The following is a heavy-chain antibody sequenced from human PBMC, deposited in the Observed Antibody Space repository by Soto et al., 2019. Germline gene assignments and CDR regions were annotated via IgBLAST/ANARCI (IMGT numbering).Heavy chain of an antibody. CDR3: ARGAGGNFYFDY. J-gene: IGHJ4*02. Sequence: SETLSLTCTVSGGSINRGGYYWTWIRQHPGKGLEWIGSVYYSGSTNYNPSPKSRLTISVDTSKNQFSLRLSSVSAADTAVYYCARGAGGNFYFDYWGQGTLVTVSS. D-gene: IGHD2-21*02. CDR2: VYYSGST. CDR1: GGSINRGGYY. V-gene: IGHV4-31*03.